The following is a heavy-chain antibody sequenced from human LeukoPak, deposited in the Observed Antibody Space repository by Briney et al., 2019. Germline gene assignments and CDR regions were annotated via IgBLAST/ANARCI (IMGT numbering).Heavy chain of an antibody. CDR1: GFTFSSFA. CDR3: ARVYGDQDY. CDR2: ITSNGGST. Sequence: QPGGSLRLSCAASGFTFSSFAMHWVRQAPGKGLEYVSAITSNGGSTYYANSVKGRFTVSRDNSKNTLYLQMGSLRAEDMAVYYCARVYGDQDYWGQGTLVTVSS. D-gene: IGHD4-17*01. V-gene: IGHV3-64*01. J-gene: IGHJ4*02.